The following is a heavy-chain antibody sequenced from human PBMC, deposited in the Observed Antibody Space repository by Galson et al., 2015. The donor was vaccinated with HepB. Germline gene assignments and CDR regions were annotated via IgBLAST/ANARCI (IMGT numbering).Heavy chain of an antibody. CDR2: ISYDGSNK. V-gene: IGHV3-30*04. CDR3: ARDTVPSYIVVAVAVPHFDY. Sequence: SLRLSCAASGFTFSSYAMHWVRQAPGKGLEWVAVISYDGSNKYYADSVKGRFTISRDNSKNTLYLQMNSLRAEDTAVYYCARDTVPSYIVVAVAVPHFDYWGQGTLVTVSS. CDR1: GFTFSSYA. J-gene: IGHJ4*02. D-gene: IGHD2-15*01.